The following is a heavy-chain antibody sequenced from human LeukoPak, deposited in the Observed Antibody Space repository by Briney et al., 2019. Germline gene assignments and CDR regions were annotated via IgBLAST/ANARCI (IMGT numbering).Heavy chain of an antibody. CDR1: GXSIRSFY. CDR3: ARDRSGDGYYFDY. CDR2: IYSSGST. J-gene: IGHJ4*02. D-gene: IGHD2-21*01. V-gene: IGHV4-59*01. Sequence: SETLSLTCSVSGXSIRSFYGSWIRQPPGKGLEWIGDIYSSGSTNYNPSLKSRVTISVDTSKNQFSLKLSSVIAADTAVYYCARDRSGDGYYFDYWGQGTLVTVSS.